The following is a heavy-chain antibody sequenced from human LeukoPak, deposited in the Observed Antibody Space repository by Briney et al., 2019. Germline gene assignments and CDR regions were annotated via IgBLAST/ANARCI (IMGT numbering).Heavy chain of an antibody. CDR2: IYYSGST. Sequence: PSETLSLTCTVSGGSISGYFWSWIRQPPGKGLEWIAYIYYSGSTNYSPSLKSRVTISVDTSKNQFSLKLSSVTAADTAVYYCARGGGDVVVTAIQAFDYWGQGTLVTVSS. CDR3: ARGGGDVVVTAIQAFDY. V-gene: IGHV4-59*01. D-gene: IGHD2-21*02. J-gene: IGHJ4*02. CDR1: GGSISGYF.